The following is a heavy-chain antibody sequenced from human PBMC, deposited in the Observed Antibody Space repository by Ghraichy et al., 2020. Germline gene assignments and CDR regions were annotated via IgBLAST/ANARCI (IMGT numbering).Heavy chain of an antibody. Sequence: SETLSLTCTVSGGSISSYYWSWIRQPPGKGLEWIGYIYYSGSTNYNPSLKSRATISVDTSKNQFSLKLISVTAADTALYYCARDTAMVTGFDYCCQGTLVTVSS. CDR2: IYYSGST. J-gene: IGHJ4*02. D-gene: IGHD5-18*01. CDR3: ARDTAMVTGFDY. V-gene: IGHV4-59*08. CDR1: GGSISSYY.